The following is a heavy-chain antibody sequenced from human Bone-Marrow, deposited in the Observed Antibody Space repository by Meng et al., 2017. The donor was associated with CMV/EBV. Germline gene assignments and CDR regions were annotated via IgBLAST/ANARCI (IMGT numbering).Heavy chain of an antibody. J-gene: IGHJ6*02. D-gene: IGHD1-1*01. V-gene: IGHV3-72*01. CDR3: KTEKNHYYNGMDV. CDR1: GFNFSDHY. CDR2: TRNKANSYTT. Sequence: GESLKIPCSASGFNFSDHYSEWVRQAPGKGLEWVGRTRNKANSYTTENATSVKGRFPNSRDDSKNSLYLQMNSLKTEDAAVYYCKTEKNHYYNGMDVWGQGTTVTVSS.